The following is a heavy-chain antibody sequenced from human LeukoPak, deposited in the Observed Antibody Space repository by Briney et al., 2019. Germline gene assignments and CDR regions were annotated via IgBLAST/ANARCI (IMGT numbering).Heavy chain of an antibody. V-gene: IGHV1-2*02. Sequence: ASVRVSCKASGYSFTDYYIHWVRQAPGQGLEFMGWMNPNSGVTNFAQKFQGRVTLTRDTFISTAYMELSSDDTAVYYCARDAGGVGYCSTLSCYTLAYWGQGTLVTAS. CDR1: GYSFTDYY. CDR2: MNPNSGVT. D-gene: IGHD2-2*02. J-gene: IGHJ4*02. CDR3: ARDAGGVGYCSTLSCYTLAY.